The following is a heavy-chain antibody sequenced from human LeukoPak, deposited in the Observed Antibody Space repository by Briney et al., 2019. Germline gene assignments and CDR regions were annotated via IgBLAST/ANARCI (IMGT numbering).Heavy chain of an antibody. CDR2: INPNSGGT. CDR1: GYTFTGYY. Sequence: ASVKVSCKASGYTFTGYYMHWVRQAPGQGLEWMGWINPNSGGTNYAQRFQGRVTMTRDTSISTAYMELSRLRSDDTAVYYCARDSGGYYYMDVWGKGTTVTVSS. V-gene: IGHV1-2*02. D-gene: IGHD1-26*01. CDR3: ARDSGGYYYMDV. J-gene: IGHJ6*03.